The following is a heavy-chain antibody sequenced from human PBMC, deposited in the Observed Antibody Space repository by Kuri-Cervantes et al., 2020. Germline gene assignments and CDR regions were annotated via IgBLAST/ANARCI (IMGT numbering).Heavy chain of an antibody. CDR1: GFTFSSFA. Sequence: LSLTCAASGFTFSSFAMTWVRQAPGKGLEWVSAISGSGGSTYYADSVKGRFTISRDNSKNTLYLQMNSLRAEDTAVYYCAKTGRTADAFDIWGQGTMVTVSS. D-gene: IGHD1-14*01. J-gene: IGHJ3*02. CDR2: ISGSGGST. V-gene: IGHV3-23*01. CDR3: AKTGRTADAFDI.